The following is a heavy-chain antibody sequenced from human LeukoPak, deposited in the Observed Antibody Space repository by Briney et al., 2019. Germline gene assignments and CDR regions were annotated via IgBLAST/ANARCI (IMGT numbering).Heavy chain of an antibody. D-gene: IGHD3-22*01. V-gene: IGHV3-53*01. J-gene: IGHJ4*02. CDR1: GFTVSSNY. CDR3: AKGSEYYYDSSGYFH. CDR2: IYSGGST. Sequence: GGSLRLSCAASGFTVSSNYMSWVRQAPGKGLEWVSVIYSGGSTYYADSVKGRFTISRDNSKNTLYLQMNSLRAEDTAVYYCAKGSEYYYDSSGYFHWGQGTLVTVSS.